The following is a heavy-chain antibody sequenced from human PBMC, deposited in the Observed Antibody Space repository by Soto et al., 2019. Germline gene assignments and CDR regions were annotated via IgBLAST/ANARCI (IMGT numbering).Heavy chain of an antibody. CDR3: VRGGDGYDFDY. CDR2: IIPILDKV. Sequence: QVQLVQSGAEVKKPGSSVKVSCKASGGTFSNFGNSWVRQAPGQGLEWMGRIIPILDKVNYAQKFQGRVTITADKSATTAYMELSSLRSDDTAVYYCVRGGDGYDFDYWGQGTLVTVSS. J-gene: IGHJ4*02. D-gene: IGHD1-1*01. CDR1: GGTFSNFG. V-gene: IGHV1-69*04.